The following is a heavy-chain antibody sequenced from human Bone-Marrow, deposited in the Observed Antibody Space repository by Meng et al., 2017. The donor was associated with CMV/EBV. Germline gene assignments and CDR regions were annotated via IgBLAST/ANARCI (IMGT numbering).Heavy chain of an antibody. Sequence: ASVKVSCKASGYTFTSYGISWVRQAPGQGLEWMGWISAYNGNTNYAQKFQGRVTITADKSTSTAYMELSSLRSEDTAVYYCASSGYSSSWYEVYYYGMDVWGQGTTVTVSS. CDR1: GYTFTSYG. CDR2: ISAYNGNT. CDR3: ASSGYSSSWYEVYYYGMDV. J-gene: IGHJ6*02. D-gene: IGHD6-13*01. V-gene: IGHV1-18*01.